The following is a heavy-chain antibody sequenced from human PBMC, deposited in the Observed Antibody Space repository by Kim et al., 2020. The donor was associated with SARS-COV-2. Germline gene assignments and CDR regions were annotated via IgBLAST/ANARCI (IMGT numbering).Heavy chain of an antibody. J-gene: IGHJ4*02. Sequence: NSGGTNYAQKFQGRVTMTRDTSISTAYMELSRLRSDDTAVYYCARDRGDYWGQGTLVTVSS. CDR3: ARDRGDY. V-gene: IGHV1-2*02. CDR2: NSGGT.